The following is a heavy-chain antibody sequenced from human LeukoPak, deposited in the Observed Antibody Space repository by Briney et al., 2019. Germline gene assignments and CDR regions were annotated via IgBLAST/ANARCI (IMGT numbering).Heavy chain of an antibody. CDR2: VDHSGST. CDR3: ARAGGYSSSWSFGWFDP. Sequence: SETLSLTCAVYGGSFSDKHWSWIRQTPGKGLEWIGEVDHSGSTNYSPSLKSRVTISVDTSKNQFSLKLSSVTAADTAVYYCARAGGYSSSWSFGWFDPWGQGTLVTVSS. V-gene: IGHV4-34*01. CDR1: GGSFSDKH. D-gene: IGHD6-13*01. J-gene: IGHJ5*02.